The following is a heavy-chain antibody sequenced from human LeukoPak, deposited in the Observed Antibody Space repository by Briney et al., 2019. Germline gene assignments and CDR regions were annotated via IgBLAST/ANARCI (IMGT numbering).Heavy chain of an antibody. CDR1: GFTVTTYY. J-gene: IGHJ3*01. D-gene: IGHD6-6*01. V-gene: IGHV3-53*01. CDR2: IYSGGGT. CDR3: ASQYSSNASDV. Sequence: GGSLRLSCAASGFTVTTYYMSWVRQAPGKGLQWVSVIYSGGGTYYADSVKGRFTISRDKSKNTLYLQMNSLRVEDTAVYYCASQYSSNASDVWGQGTMVTVSS.